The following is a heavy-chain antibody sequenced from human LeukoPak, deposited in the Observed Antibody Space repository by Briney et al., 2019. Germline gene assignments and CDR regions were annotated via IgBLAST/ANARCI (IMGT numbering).Heavy chain of an antibody. CDR2: ISGSGGST. D-gene: IGHD6-13*01. CDR3: AKDLYVSSSIAAAGDAFDI. V-gene: IGHV3-23*01. J-gene: IGHJ3*02. CDR1: GFTFSSYA. Sequence: GGSLRLYCAASGFTFSSYAMSWVRQAPGKGLEWVSAISGSGGSTYYADSVKGRFTISRDNSKNTLYLQMNSLRAEDTAVYYCAKDLYVSSSIAAAGDAFDIWGQGTMVTVSS.